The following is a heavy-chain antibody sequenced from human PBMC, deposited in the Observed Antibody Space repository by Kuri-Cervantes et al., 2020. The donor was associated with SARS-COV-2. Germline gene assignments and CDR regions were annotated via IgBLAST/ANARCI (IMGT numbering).Heavy chain of an antibody. D-gene: IGHD5-24*01. CDR2: INAGNGNT. Sequence: ASVKVSCKASGGTFSNYAMHWVRQAPGQRLEWMGWINAGNGNTKYSQKFQGRVTITRDTSASTAYMELSSLRSEDAAVYYCAKGSVEMATTYWGQGTLVTVSS. J-gene: IGHJ4*02. V-gene: IGHV1-3*01. CDR3: AKGSVEMATTY. CDR1: GGTFSNYA.